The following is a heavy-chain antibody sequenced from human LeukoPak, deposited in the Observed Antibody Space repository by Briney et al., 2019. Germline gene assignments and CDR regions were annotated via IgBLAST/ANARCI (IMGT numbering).Heavy chain of an antibody. J-gene: IGHJ4*02. Sequence: PSETLSLTCAVSGGSISSSNWWSWVRQAPGQGLEWVANIKQDGGEKYYVDSVKGRFTISRDNAKNSLYLQMNSLRAEDTAVYYCASHSLRYSSGLDYWGQGTLVTVSS. D-gene: IGHD6-19*01. CDR1: GGSISSSNW. CDR3: ASHSLRYSSGLDY. CDR2: IKQDGGEK. V-gene: IGHV3-7*03.